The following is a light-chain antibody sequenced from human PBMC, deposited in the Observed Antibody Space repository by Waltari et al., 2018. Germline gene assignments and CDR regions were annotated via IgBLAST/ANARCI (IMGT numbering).Light chain of an antibody. CDR2: GAS. J-gene: IGKJ2*01. Sequence: VLTQSPATLSVSFGEKDTISCRASQNVATKLAWFQQKPGQAPRLLIYGASTRAPGAPVRFSGSGSGTEFTLTITNLQFEDSALFFCQQYHSWPPYTFGQGTKLEIK. CDR3: QQYHSWPPYT. V-gene: IGKV3-15*01. CDR1: QNVATK.